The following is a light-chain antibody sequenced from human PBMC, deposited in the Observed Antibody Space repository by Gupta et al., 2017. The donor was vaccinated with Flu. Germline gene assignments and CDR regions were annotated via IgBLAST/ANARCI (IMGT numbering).Light chain of an antibody. J-gene: IGLJ1*01. CDR1: SSDVGSYNR. CDR3: SSYTSSSTYV. Sequence: QSALTQPPSASGSPGPAVTISCTGTSSDVGSYNRVSWYQQSPGTAHKLMIYEVSNRPAGVPDRFSGSKSGNTASLTISGLQAEDEADFYCSSYTSSSTYVFGTGTKVTVL. CDR2: EVS. V-gene: IGLV2-18*02.